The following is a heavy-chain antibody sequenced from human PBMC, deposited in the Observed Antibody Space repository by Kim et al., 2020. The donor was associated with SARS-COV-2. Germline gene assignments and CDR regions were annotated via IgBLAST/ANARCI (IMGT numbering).Heavy chain of an antibody. CDR1: GGSVGGGYYH. CDR2: MSTTGNS. Sequence: SETLSLSCAVSGGSVGGGYYHCSWLRQPPGKGLEWIGQMSTTGNSSYNSSLKSRVSIAVDMTKNQFSLRLTSVTSADSGIYSCAPYVAGAGAVGACGQG. V-gene: IGHV4-61*01. CDR3: APYVAGAGAVGA. D-gene: IGHD6-13*01. J-gene: IGHJ5*02.